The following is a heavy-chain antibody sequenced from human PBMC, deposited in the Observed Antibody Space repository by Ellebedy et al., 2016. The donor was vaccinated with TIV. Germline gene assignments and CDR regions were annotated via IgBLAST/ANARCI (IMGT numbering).Heavy chain of an antibody. J-gene: IGHJ4*02. CDR1: GFSFNTFF. CDR2: ISAGSDTT. CDR3: RQGHYADY. Sequence: GESLKISCAASGFSFNTFFMSWVRHSPWRGLEWVPTISAGSDTTRFADSVKGRFTISRDNSKNTVYLRMNDLRAEDTAVYYCRQGHYADYWGQGTLVTVSS. V-gene: IGHV3-23*01.